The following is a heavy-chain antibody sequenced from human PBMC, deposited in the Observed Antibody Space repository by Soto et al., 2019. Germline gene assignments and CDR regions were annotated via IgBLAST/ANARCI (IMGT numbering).Heavy chain of an antibody. J-gene: IGHJ4*02. Sequence: QLQLQESGSGLVKPSQTLSLTCAVSGGSISSGGYSWSWIRQPPGKGLEWIGYIYHGESTYYNPSLKSRVTISVDRSKNQFSLKLSAVTAADTAVYYCARAEGGIFDSWGQGTLVTVSS. V-gene: IGHV4-30-2*01. CDR1: GGSISSGGYS. CDR3: ARAEGGIFDS. CDR2: IYHGEST.